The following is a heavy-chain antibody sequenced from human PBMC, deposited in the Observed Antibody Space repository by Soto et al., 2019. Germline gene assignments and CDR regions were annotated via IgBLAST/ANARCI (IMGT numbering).Heavy chain of an antibody. CDR2: VRNSGDGT. Sequence: EVQLLESGGGLVQPGSSLRLSCAASGFTFSNYAMSWVRQAPGKGLEWVSAVRNSGDGTYYADSVKGRFSISRDNSKNTLYLQLSSLRADDTAMYFCAKGRNIANDYHFDQWGQGTLITVSS. J-gene: IGHJ4*02. D-gene: IGHD1-1*01. CDR3: AKGRNIANDYHFDQ. V-gene: IGHV3-23*01. CDR1: GFTFSNYA.